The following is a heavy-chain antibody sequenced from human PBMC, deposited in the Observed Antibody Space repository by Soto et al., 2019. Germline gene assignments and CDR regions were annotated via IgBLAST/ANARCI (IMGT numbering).Heavy chain of an antibody. CDR2: IYWDDDK. Sequence: QITLKESGPTRVKPTQTLTLTCTFSGFSLTSRPMGVGWLRQPPGKALEWLVFIYWDDDKRYSPSLKNRLTITEATSGIXVVLTMTNMDPLDTATYYCAHRLSGFNWNGGYFDYWGQGALVTVSS. CDR1: GFSLTSRPMG. V-gene: IGHV2-5*02. CDR3: AHRLSGFNWNGGYFDY. D-gene: IGHD1-1*01. J-gene: IGHJ4*02.